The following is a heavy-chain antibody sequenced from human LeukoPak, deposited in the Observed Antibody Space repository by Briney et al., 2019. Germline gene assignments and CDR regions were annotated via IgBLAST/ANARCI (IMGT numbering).Heavy chain of an antibody. V-gene: IGHV3-23*01. CDR2: IRARGYDI. J-gene: IGHJ3*02. D-gene: IGHD7-27*01. CDR1: GFTVSSNY. Sequence: GGSLRLSCAASGFTVSSNYMTWVRQAPGKGLEWVSAIRARGYDIHYADSVKGRFTISGDNSKNTLYLQMDSLRTEDTALFYCAKDPGLTGDDSDAFDIWGRGTMVTVSA. CDR3: AKDPGLTGDDSDAFDI.